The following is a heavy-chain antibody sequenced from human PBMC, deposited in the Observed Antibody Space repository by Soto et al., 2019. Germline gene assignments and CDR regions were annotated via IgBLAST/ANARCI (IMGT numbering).Heavy chain of an antibody. CDR3: ARHHYDSSGYYHYYYGMDV. Sequence: QVQLQQWGAGLLKPSETLSLTCAVNGGSGGSFSGYYWSWIRQPPGKGLEWIGEINHSGSTNYNPSLKSRVTISVDTPKNQFSLKLSSVTAADTAVHYCARHHYDSSGYYHYYYGMDVWGQGTTVTVSS. V-gene: IGHV4-34*01. CDR2: INHSGST. CDR1: GGSGGSFSGYY. J-gene: IGHJ6*02. D-gene: IGHD3-22*01.